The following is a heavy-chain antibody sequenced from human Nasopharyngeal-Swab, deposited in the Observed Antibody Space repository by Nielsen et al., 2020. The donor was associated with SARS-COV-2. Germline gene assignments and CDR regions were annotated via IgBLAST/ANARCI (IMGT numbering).Heavy chain of an antibody. Sequence: GESLKISCAASGFTFSSYAMHWVRQAPGKGLEWVAVISYDGSNKYYADSVKGRFTISRDNSKNTLYLQMNSLRAEDTAVYYCARDNVFEYWGQGTLVTVPS. J-gene: IGHJ4*02. CDR2: ISYDGSNK. V-gene: IGHV3-30-3*01. CDR1: GFTFSSYA. CDR3: ARDNVFEY.